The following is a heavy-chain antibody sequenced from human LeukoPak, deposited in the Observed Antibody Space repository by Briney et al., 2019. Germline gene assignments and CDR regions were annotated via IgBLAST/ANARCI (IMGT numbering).Heavy chain of an antibody. J-gene: IGHJ4*02. D-gene: IGHD1-26*01. V-gene: IGHV1-2*04. CDR3: ARGISGSFDAFDY. CDR1: GYTFTGYY. CDR2: INPNSGGT. Sequence: ASVKVSCKASGYTFTGYYMHWVRQAPGQGLEWMGWINPNSGGTNYAQKFQGWVTMTRDTSISTAYMELSRLRSDDTAVYYYARGISGSFDAFDYWGQGTLVTVSS.